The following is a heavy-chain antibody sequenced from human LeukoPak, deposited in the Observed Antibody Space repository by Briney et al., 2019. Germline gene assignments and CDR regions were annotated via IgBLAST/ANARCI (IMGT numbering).Heavy chain of an antibody. CDR3: ARGDSSSWSFKI. J-gene: IGHJ4*02. D-gene: IGHD6-13*01. V-gene: IGHV4-30-4*01. CDR2: IYYSGTA. CDR1: SGSLSSSDQH. Sequence: PSETLSLTCTVSSGSLSSSDQHWSWIRQPPGKGLEWIAYIYYSGTAYYNPSLKSRVSISVDTSKNQFSLKLSSVTAADTAVYYCARGDSSSWSFKIWGQGTLVTVSS.